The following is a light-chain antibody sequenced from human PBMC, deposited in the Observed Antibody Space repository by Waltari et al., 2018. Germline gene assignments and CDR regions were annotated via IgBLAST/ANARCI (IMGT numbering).Light chain of an antibody. Sequence: SYELTQPPSVSVSPGQTARITCPGDALSKQFGYCYQQKSGRAPVLMIYTDSGRPSGIPERFSGSSSGTTVTLTISAVQPEDEADYYCQSAHSNGSDVVFGGGTKLTVL. CDR3: QSAHSNGSDVV. CDR1: ALSKQF. V-gene: IGLV3-25*03. J-gene: IGLJ2*01. CDR2: TDS.